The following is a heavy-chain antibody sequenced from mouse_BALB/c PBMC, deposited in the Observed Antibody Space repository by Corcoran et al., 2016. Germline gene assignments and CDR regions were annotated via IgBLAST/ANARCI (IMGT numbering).Heavy chain of an antibody. Sequence: EVQLQPSGPELVKPGASVKMSCKASGYTFTSYVIHWVKQKPGQGLEWIGYIYPYNDGIKYNEKFKGKATLTSDKSSSTAYMGLNSLTSEDSAVYYGARAVPGGNPFDYWGQGTTLAVSS. CDR3: ARAVPGGNPFDY. CDR2: IYPYNDGI. D-gene: IGHD2-1*01. V-gene: IGHV1S136*01. CDR1: GYTFTSYV. J-gene: IGHJ2*01.